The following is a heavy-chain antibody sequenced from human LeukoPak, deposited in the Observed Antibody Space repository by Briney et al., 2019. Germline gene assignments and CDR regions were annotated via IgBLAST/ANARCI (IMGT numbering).Heavy chain of an antibody. Sequence: TGGSLRLSCAASGFTFSSYSMNWVRQAPGKGLEWVSYISSGSSTIYYADSVKGRFTISRDNAKNSLYLQMNSLRAEDTAVYYCATSSGYSYGWGQGTLVTVSS. D-gene: IGHD5-18*01. J-gene: IGHJ4*02. CDR1: GFTFSSYS. CDR2: ISSGSSTI. CDR3: ATSSGYSYG. V-gene: IGHV3-48*01.